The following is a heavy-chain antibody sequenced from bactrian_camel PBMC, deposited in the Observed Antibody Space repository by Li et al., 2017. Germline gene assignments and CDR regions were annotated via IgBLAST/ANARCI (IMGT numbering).Heavy chain of an antibody. CDR1: GYTFSEYG. D-gene: IGHD2*01. Sequence: VQLVESGGELVHPGGSLRLSCTASGYTFSEYGLNWVRRAPGKGLEWVSAINKNGGSTFYAGSVKGRFTISRDSAKNTLYLQINGLKSEDTGVYYCVASPSEFGGYYVFHYWGQGTQVTVS. CDR2: INKNGGST. J-gene: IGHJ4*01. CDR3: VASPSEFGGYYVFHY. V-gene: IGHV3S40*01.